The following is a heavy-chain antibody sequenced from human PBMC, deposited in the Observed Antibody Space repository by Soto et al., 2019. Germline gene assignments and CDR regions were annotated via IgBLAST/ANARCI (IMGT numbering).Heavy chain of an antibody. V-gene: IGHV3-30-3*01. CDR3: ARDPNSDAFDI. Sequence: QVQLVESGGGVVQPGRSLRLSCAASGFTFSSYAMHWVRQAPGKGLEWVAVISYDGSNKYYADSVKGRFTISRDNSKNTLYLQMNSLRAEDTAVYYCARDPNSDAFDIWGQGTMVTVSS. J-gene: IGHJ3*02. CDR1: GFTFSSYA. CDR2: ISYDGSNK.